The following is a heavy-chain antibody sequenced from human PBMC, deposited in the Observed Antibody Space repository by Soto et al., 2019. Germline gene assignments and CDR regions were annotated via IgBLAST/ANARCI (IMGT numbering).Heavy chain of an antibody. J-gene: IGHJ6*02. V-gene: IGHV4-59*01. CDR2: ISYTGSA. Sequence: SETLSLTCTVSGGSINYSYWTWIRQPPGEGLEWIGYISYTGSANYNASLKSRLTISVDTSKNQFSLKLSSVTAADTALYYCARVNYGDYYYGMDVWGQGTTVTVSS. CDR3: ARVNYGDYYYGMDV. CDR1: GGSINYSY. D-gene: IGHD4-17*01.